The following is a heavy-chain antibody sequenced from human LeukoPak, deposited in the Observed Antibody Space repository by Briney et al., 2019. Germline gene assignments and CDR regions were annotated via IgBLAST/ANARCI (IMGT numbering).Heavy chain of an antibody. CDR2: IIPIFGTA. J-gene: IGHJ4*02. V-gene: IGHV1-69*13. Sequence: SVTVSCTASGGTFSSYAISWVRQAPGQGLEWMGGIIPIFGTANYAQKFQGRVTITADESTSTAYMELSSLRSEDTAVYYCARAAYSSSDFDYWGQGTLVTVSS. D-gene: IGHD6-6*01. CDR3: ARAAYSSSDFDY. CDR1: GGTFSSYA.